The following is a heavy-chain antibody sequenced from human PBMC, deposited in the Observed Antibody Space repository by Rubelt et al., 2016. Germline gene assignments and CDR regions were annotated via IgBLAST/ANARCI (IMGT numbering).Heavy chain of an antibody. V-gene: IGHV3-33*01. CDR3: ARGYRMWIQLWWIGY. Sequence: QVQLVESGGGVVQPGRSLRLSCAASGFTFSSYGMHWVRQAPGKGLEWVAVIWYDGSNKYYADSVKGRFTISRDNSKNTLYLQMNSLRAEDTAVYYCARGYRMWIQLWWIGYWGQGTLVTVSS. CDR1: GFTFSSYG. J-gene: IGHJ4*02. CDR2: IWYDGSNK. D-gene: IGHD5-18*01.